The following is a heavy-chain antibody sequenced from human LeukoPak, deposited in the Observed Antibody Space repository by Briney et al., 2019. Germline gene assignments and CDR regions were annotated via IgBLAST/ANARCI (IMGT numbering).Heavy chain of an antibody. V-gene: IGHV3-11*06. CDR1: GFIFSDYY. CDR3: ARASICSGGSCYYLFDY. CDR2: IDGSSSRT. D-gene: IGHD2-15*01. J-gene: IGHJ4*02. Sequence: GGSLRLSCAASGFIFSDYYMSWMRQAPGKGLEWLSYIDGSSSRTNYADSVKGRFTISRDNAENTLYLQMNSLRAEDTAVYYCARASICSGGSCYYLFDYWGQGTLVTVSS.